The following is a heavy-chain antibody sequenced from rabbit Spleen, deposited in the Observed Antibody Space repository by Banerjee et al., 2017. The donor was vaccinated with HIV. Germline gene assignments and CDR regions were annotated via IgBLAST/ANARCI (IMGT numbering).Heavy chain of an antibody. V-gene: IGHV1S45*01. CDR1: GFSFSSGYY. CDR2: IGTGSSGVT. D-gene: IGHD1-1*01. Sequence: EQLEESGGGLVKPGGTLTLTCTASGFSFSSGYYMGWVRQAPGKGLEWIACIGTGSSGVTYYASWAKSRFTISQTSSTTVTLQMTSLTAADTATYFCAREYVNTFNLWGPGTLVTVS. CDR3: AREYVNTFNL. J-gene: IGHJ4*01.